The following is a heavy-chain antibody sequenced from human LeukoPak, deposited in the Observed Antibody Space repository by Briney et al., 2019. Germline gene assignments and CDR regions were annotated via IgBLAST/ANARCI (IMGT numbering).Heavy chain of an antibody. J-gene: IGHJ4*02. CDR3: ARDRGSRWFGPIDY. Sequence: GGSLRLSCAASGFTFSSYAMHWVRQAPGKGLEWVAVISYDGSNKYYADSVKGRFTISRDNSKNTLYLQMNSLRAEDTAVYYCARDRGSRWFGPIDYWGQGTLVTVSS. V-gene: IGHV3-30-3*01. D-gene: IGHD6-13*01. CDR2: ISYDGSNK. CDR1: GFTFSSYA.